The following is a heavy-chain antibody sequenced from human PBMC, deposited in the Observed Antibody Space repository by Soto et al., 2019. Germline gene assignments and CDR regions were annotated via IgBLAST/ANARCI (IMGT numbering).Heavy chain of an antibody. CDR1: GGTLSSYA. CDR2: IIPIFGTA. V-gene: IGHV1-69*13. CDR3: ARVPSIAVPGGFDP. J-gene: IGHJ5*02. Sequence: SVKVSCTASGGTLSSYAISWVRQAPGQGLEWMGGIIPIFGTANYAQKFQGRVTITADESTSTAYMELSSLRSEDTAVYYCARVPSIAVPGGFDPWGQGTLVTVSS. D-gene: IGHD6-6*01.